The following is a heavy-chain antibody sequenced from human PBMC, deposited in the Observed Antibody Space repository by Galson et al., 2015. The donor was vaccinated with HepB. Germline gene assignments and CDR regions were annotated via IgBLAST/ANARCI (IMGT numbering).Heavy chain of an antibody. V-gene: IGHV2-5*02. D-gene: IGHD5-24*01. CDR2: IYWDDDK. Sequence: ALVKPTQTLTLTCTFSGFSLSTSGVGVGWIRQPPGKALEWLALIYWDDDKRYSPSLKSRLTITKDTSKNQVVLTMTNMDPVDTATYYCAHRLRDGYNWGFDYWGQGTLVTVSS. CDR1: GFSLSTSGVG. CDR3: AHRLRDGYNWGFDY. J-gene: IGHJ4*02.